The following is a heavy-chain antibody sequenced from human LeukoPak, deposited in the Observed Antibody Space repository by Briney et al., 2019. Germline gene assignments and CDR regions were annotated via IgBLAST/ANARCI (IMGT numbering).Heavy chain of an antibody. D-gene: IGHD6-13*01. V-gene: IGHV4-39*01. J-gene: IGHJ4*02. CDR1: GGSISSSSYY. CDR3: ASWGSSPFYYFDY. Sequence: SETLSLTCTVSGGSISSSSYYWGWIRQPPGKGRGGIGSIYYSGSTYYNPSLKSRVTISVDTSKNQFSLKLSSVTAADTAVYYCASWGSSPFYYFDYWGQGTLVTVSS. CDR2: IYYSGST.